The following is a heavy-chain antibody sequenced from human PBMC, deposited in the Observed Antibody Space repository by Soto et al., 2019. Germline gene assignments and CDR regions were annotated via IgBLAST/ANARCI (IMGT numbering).Heavy chain of an antibody. V-gene: IGHV3-13*01. J-gene: IGHJ4*02. D-gene: IGHD3-16*01. CDR1: GFNFSSND. CDR3: ARGLGAY. Sequence: EVQLVEYGGGLVQPGGSLRLSCAASGFNFSSNDMHWVRTPIGKGLEWVSVIGPAGDTYYAGSVKGRFTISRDNAKNSLYLQMNSRRAGDTAMYYCARGLGAYWGQGTLVTVSS. CDR2: IGPAGDT.